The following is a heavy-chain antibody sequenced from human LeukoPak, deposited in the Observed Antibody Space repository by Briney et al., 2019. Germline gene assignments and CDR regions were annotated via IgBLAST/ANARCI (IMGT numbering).Heavy chain of an antibody. CDR1: GYTFTSYD. CDR2: MNPNSGNT. Sequence: ASVKVSCKASGYTFTSYDINWVRQATGQGLEWMGWMNPNSGNTGYAQKFQGRVTMTRNTSISTAYMELSSLRSDDTAVYYCAREHIVVVTATDDAFDIWGQGTMVTVSS. J-gene: IGHJ3*02. CDR3: AREHIVVVTATDDAFDI. D-gene: IGHD2-21*02. V-gene: IGHV1-8*01.